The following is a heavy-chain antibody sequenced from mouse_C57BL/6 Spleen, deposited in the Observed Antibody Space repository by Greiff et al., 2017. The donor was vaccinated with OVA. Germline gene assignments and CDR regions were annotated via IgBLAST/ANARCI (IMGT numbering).Heavy chain of an antibody. Sequence: QVQLQQPGAELVRPGSSVKLSCKASGYTFTSYWMHWVKQRPIQGLEWIGNIDPSDSETHYNQKFKDKATLTVDKSSSTAYMQLSSLTSEDSAVYYCARSDYPYWYFDVWGTGTTVTVSS. V-gene: IGHV1-52*01. CDR1: GYTFTSYW. D-gene: IGHD2-4*01. CDR3: ARSDYPYWYFDV. CDR2: IDPSDSET. J-gene: IGHJ1*03.